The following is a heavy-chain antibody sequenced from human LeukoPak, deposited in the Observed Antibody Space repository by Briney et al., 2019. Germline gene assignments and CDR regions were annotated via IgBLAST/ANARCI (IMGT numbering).Heavy chain of an antibody. J-gene: IGHJ6*02. CDR1: GFTFSSYG. CDR3: ARARDVVVPAIEYYYYYGMDV. D-gene: IGHD2-2*01. V-gene: IGHV3-30*03. CDR2: ISYDGSNK. Sequence: GGSLRLSCAASGFTFSSYGMHWVRQAPGKGLEWVAVISYDGSNKYYADSVKGRFTISRDNSKNTLYLQMNSLRAEDTAVYYCARARDVVVPAIEYYYYYGMDVWGQGTTVTVSS.